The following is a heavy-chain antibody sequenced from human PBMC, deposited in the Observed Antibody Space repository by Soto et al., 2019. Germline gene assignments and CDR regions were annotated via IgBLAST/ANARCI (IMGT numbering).Heavy chain of an antibody. CDR2: ISAYNGNT. Sequence: ASVKVSCKASGYTFTSYGISWVRQAPGQGLEWMGWISAYNGNTNYAQKFQGRVTITADESTSTAYMELSSLRSEDTAVYYCTHYDYVWGSYRHYYGMDVWGQGTTVTVSS. D-gene: IGHD3-16*02. J-gene: IGHJ6*02. CDR3: THYDYVWGSYRHYYGMDV. CDR1: GYTFTSYG. V-gene: IGHV1-18*01.